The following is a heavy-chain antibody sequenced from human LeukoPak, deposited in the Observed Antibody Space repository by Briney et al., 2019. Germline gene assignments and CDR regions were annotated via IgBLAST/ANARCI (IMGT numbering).Heavy chain of an antibody. D-gene: IGHD2-2*02. CDR3: TTEECLSTRCYTPNAFDI. CDR1: GFSFTNAW. CDR2: IKSKNNGGTT. Sequence: PGGSLRLSCAASGFSFTNAWMSWVRQAPGKGLGWVGRIKSKNNGGTTDYATPVKGRFTISRDDSKNTLYLEMDSLKTEDTAVYYCTTEECLSTRCYTPNAFDIWGPGTVVTVSS. J-gene: IGHJ3*02. V-gene: IGHV3-15*01.